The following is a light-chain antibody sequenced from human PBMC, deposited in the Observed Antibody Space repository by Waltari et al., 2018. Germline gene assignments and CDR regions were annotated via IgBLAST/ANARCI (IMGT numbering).Light chain of an antibody. CDR3: ALYMGGGIWL. V-gene: IGLV8-61*01. J-gene: IGLJ3*02. CDR2: KAN. Sequence: QTVVTQEPSLSVSPGGTVTLTCALSSGSISATSYATWYQQTPGQAPRTLAYKANPSSTGVPERCSGSLLENESALALTGARAEDECDYYCALYMGGGIWLFGGGTKLTVL. CDR1: SGSISATSY.